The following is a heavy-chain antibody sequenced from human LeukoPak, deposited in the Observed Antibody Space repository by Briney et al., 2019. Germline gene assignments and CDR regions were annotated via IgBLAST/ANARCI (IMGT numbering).Heavy chain of an antibody. V-gene: IGHV6-1*01. J-gene: IGHJ4*02. CDR1: GDSVSSNSAA. CDR2: TYYRSKWYN. CDR3: ARKGGSGDYSEN. D-gene: IGHD4-17*01. Sequence: SQTLSLTCAISGDSVSSNSAAWNWIRQSPSRGLEWLGRTYYRSKWYNDYAVSVKSRITINPDTSKNQFSLKLSSVTAADTAVYYCARKGGSGDYSENWGQGTLVTVSS.